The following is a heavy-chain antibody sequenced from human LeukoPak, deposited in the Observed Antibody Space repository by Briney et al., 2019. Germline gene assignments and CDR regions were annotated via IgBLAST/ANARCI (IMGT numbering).Heavy chain of an antibody. CDR3: ARRYNWNDRWD. J-gene: IGHJ4*02. V-gene: IGHV4-39*07. CDR2: IYYSGST. Sequence: SETLSHTCTVSGGSISSTNYYWGWIRQPPGKGLEWIGSIYYSGSTYYNPSLKSRLTISLDTSQNQFSLRLSSVTAADTAFYYCARRYNWNDRWDWGQGTLVTVSP. CDR1: GGSISSTNYY. D-gene: IGHD1-1*01.